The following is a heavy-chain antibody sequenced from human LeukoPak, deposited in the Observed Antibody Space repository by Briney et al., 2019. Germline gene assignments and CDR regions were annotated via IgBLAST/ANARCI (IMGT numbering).Heavy chain of an antibody. CDR3: ARDTLEYSNSPDALDI. V-gene: IGHV3-21*01. Sequence: GGSLGLSCAASGFTFSSYSMNWVRQAPGKGLEWVSSISSSSSYIYYADSVKGRFTISRDNAKNSLYMQMESLRDEDTAIYYCARDTLEYSNSPDALDIWGQGTMVTVSS. D-gene: IGHD4-23*01. J-gene: IGHJ3*02. CDR1: GFTFSSYS. CDR2: ISSSSSYI.